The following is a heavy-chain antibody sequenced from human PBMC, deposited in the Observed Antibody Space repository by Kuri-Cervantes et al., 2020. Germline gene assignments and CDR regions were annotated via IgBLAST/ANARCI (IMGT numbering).Heavy chain of an antibody. CDR3: ATLYPGYYYMDV. V-gene: IGHV1-2*04. CDR2: INPNSGGT. Sequence: ASVKVSCKASGYTFTGYYMHWVRQAPGQGLEWMGWINPNSGGTNYAQKFQGWVTMTRDTSISTAYMELSRLRSDDTAVYYCATLYPGYYYMDVWGKGTTVTVSS. CDR1: GYTFTGYY. J-gene: IGHJ6*03.